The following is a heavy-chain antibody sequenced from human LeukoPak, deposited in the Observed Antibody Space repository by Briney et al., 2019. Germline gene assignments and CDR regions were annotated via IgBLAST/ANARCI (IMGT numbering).Heavy chain of an antibody. V-gene: IGHV3-33*01. CDR1: GFTFSSYG. CDR3: ARGLSEGWSWAFDI. Sequence: GGSLRLSCAASGFTFSSYGMHWVRQAPGKGLEWVAVIWYDGSNKYYADSVKGRFTISRDNSKNTLYLQMNSLRAEDTAVYYCARGLSEGWSWAFDIWGQGTMVTVSS. D-gene: IGHD6-19*01. CDR2: IWYDGSNK. J-gene: IGHJ3*02.